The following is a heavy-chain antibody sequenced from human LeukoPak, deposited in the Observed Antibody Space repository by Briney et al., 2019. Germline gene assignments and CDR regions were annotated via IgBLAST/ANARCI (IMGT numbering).Heavy chain of an antibody. CDR3: VRDYSATHAFDY. V-gene: IGHV3-64*02. Sequence: HPGGSLRLSCAASGFSLSSEVMHWVRQAPGKGPEYVSTITAGGDQTYDAESVKGRFTISRDNSKGTLYLQMGSLRVEDTAVYYCVRDYSATHAFDYWGQGTLVTVSS. CDR1: GFSLSSEV. D-gene: IGHD1-26*01. J-gene: IGHJ4*02. CDR2: ITAGGDQT.